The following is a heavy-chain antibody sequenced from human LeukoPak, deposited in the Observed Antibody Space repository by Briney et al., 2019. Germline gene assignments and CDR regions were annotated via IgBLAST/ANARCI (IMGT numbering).Heavy chain of an antibody. CDR2: IYPGDSDT. CDR1: GYSFTNYW. V-gene: IGHV5-51*01. J-gene: IGHJ3*02. D-gene: IGHD3-22*01. CDR3: ARRQYYYDSSGYYRARNDAFDI. Sequence: GESLKISCKGSGYSFTNYWIGWVRQMPGKGLEWMGIIYPGDSDTRYSPSFQGQVTISADKSISTAYLQWSSLKASDTAMYYCARRQYYYDSSGYYRARNDAFDIWGQGTMVTVSS.